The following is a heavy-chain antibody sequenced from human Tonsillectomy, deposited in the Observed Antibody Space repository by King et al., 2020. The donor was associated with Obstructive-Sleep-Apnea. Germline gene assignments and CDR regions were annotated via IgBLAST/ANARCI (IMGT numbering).Heavy chain of an antibody. J-gene: IGHJ3*02. CDR2: INWNGGST. Sequence: VQLVESGGGVVRPGGSLRLSCAASGFTFDDYGMSWVRQAPGKGLEWVSGINWNGGSTGYADSVKGRFTISRDNAKNSLYLQMNSLRAEDTALYHCARGCSGGSCYPRDDAFDIWGQGTMVTVSS. CDR3: ARGCSGGSCYPRDDAFDI. D-gene: IGHD2-15*01. V-gene: IGHV3-20*01. CDR1: GFTFDDYG.